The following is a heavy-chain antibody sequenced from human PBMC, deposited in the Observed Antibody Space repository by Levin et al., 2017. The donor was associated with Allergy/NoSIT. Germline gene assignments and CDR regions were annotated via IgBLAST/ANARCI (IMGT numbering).Heavy chain of an antibody. CDR3: ATESPSWLRAPTNDY. D-gene: IGHD5-12*01. CDR2: IYYSGST. J-gene: IGHJ4*02. Sequence: SETLSLTCTVSGGSISSSSYYWGWIRQPPGKGLEWIGSIYYSGSTYYNPSLKSRVTISVDTSKNQFSLKLSSVTAADTAVYYCATESPSWLRAPTNDYWGQGTLVTVSS. CDR1: GGSISSSSYY. V-gene: IGHV4-39*01.